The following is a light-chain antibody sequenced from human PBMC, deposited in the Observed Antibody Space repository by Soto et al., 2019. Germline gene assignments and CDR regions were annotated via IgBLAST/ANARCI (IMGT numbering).Light chain of an antibody. CDR2: AAS. Sequence: DIQMTQSPSSLSASVGDRVTITCRASQSISSYLNWYQQKPGKASKLLIYAASSLQSGVPSRYSGSGSRTDFTLTISSLQPEDFATYYCQQSYSTPWTFGQGTQVEIK. CDR1: QSISSY. V-gene: IGKV1-39*01. CDR3: QQSYSTPWT. J-gene: IGKJ1*01.